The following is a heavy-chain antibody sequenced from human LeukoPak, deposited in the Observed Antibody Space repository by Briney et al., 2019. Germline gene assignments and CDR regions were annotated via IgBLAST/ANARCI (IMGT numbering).Heavy chain of an antibody. D-gene: IGHD3-3*01. CDR2: IIPIFGTA. Sequence: ASVKVSCKASGYTFTSYGISWVRQAPGHGLEWMGGIIPIFGTANYAQKFQGRVTITTDESTSTAYMELSSLRSEDTAVYYCARDEPLRFLELIPAFDIWGQGTMVTVSS. J-gene: IGHJ3*02. V-gene: IGHV1-69*05. CDR1: GYTFTSYG. CDR3: ARDEPLRFLELIPAFDI.